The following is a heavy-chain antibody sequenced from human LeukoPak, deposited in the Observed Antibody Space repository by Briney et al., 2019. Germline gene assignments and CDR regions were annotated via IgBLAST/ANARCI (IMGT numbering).Heavy chain of an antibody. CDR1: GGSISSYY. V-gene: IGHV4-59*01. CDR2: IYYSMTT. J-gene: IGHJ4*02. CDR3: ARGLHAVDY. D-gene: IGHD5-24*01. Sequence: SETLSLTCTVSGGSISSYYWSWIRQPPGKGLEWIGYIYYSMTTNYNPSLKSRVTISVDTSKNQFSLKLSSVTAADSAVYYCARGLHAVDYWSQGTLATVSS.